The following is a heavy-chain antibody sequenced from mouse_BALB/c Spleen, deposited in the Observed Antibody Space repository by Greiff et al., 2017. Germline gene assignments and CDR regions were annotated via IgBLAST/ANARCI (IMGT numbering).Heavy chain of an antibody. CDR1: GYTFTDYY. V-gene: IGHV1-77*01. CDR2: IYPGSGNT. J-gene: IGHJ2*01. CDR3: ARLYDGFFDY. D-gene: IGHD2-3*01. Sequence: QVQLQQSGAELARPGASVKLSCKASGYTFTDYYINWVKQRTGQGLEWIGEIYPGSGNTYYNEKFKGKATLTADKSSSTAYMQLSSLTSEDSAVYFCARLYDGFFDYWGQGTTLTVSS.